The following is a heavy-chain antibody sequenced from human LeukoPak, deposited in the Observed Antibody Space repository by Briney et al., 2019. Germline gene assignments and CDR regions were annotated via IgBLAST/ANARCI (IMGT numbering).Heavy chain of an antibody. D-gene: IGHD5-18*01. CDR2: IYYSGST. CDR3: ARRYSYGYADYYGMDV. J-gene: IGHJ6*02. Sequence: SETLSPTCTVSGGSISSYYWSWIRQPPGKGLEWIGYIYYSGSTNYNPSLKSRVTISVDTSKNQFSLKLSSVTAADTAVYYCARRYSYGYADYYGMDVWGQGTTVTVSS. CDR1: GGSISSYY. V-gene: IGHV4-59*01.